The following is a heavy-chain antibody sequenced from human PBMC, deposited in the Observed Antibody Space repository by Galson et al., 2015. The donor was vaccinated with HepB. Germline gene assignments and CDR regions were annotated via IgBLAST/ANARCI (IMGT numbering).Heavy chain of an antibody. CDR1: GFTFSSYG. CDR3: ARDQLYCSSTSCYIGSAAADY. V-gene: IGHV3-33*01. Sequence: SLRLSCAASGFTFSSYGMHWVRQAPGKGLEWVAVIWYDGSNKYYADSVKGRFTISRDNSKNTLYLQMNSLRAEDTAVYYCARDQLYCSSTSCYIGSAAADYWGQGTLVTVSS. D-gene: IGHD2-2*02. CDR2: IWYDGSNK. J-gene: IGHJ4*02.